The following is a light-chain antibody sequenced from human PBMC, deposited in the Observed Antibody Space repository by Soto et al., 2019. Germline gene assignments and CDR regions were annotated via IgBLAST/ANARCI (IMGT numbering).Light chain of an antibody. CDR2: DVT. J-gene: IGLJ1*01. CDR1: SSDVGAYNY. Sequence: QSALTQPRSVSGSPGQSVTISCTGTSSDVGAYNYVSWYQQHPGKAPKLMIHDVTKRPSGVPDRFSGSKSGNTASLTISGLQAEDEADYYCCSYAGRYTSVLGTGTKVTVL. CDR3: CSYAGRYTSV. V-gene: IGLV2-11*01.